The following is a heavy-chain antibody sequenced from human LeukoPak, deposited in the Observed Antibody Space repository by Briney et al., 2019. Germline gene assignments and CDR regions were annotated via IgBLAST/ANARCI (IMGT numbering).Heavy chain of an antibody. D-gene: IGHD1-1*01. Sequence: PGGSLRLSCAASGVTFSSYWMHWVRQAPGKGLVWVSRISSDGSSTSYADSVKGRFTIFRDNAKNTLYLHMNSLGAEHTAVYYCARALPPSVNTPWKWGQGTQVTVSS. CDR1: GVTFSSYW. CDR3: ARALPPSVNTPWK. V-gene: IGHV3-74*01. CDR2: ISSDGSST. J-gene: IGHJ4*02.